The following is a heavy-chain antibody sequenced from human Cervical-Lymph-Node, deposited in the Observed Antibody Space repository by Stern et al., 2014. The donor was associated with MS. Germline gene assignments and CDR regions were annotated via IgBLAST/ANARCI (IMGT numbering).Heavy chain of an antibody. V-gene: IGHV7-4-1*02. CDR1: GYTFTDYG. D-gene: IGHD6-13*01. CDR3: ARGAGPEQGRWFDP. CDR2: INTNTGSP. J-gene: IGHJ5*02. Sequence: VQLVESGSELKKPGASVTVSCKASGYTFTDYGMNWMRQAPGQGLEWMGWINTNTGSPSYAQGFTGRFVFSLETSVSTAHLKISSLKGEDTAVYYCARGAGPEQGRWFDPWGQGTLVIVSS.